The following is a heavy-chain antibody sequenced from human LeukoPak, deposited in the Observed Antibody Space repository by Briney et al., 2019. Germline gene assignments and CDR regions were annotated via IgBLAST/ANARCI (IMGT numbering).Heavy chain of an antibody. CDR2: IYSAGNT. CDR1: GFTVSDNY. Sequence: GSLRLSCAASGFTVSDNYMTWVRQAAGKGLEWVSVIYSAGNTNYADSVKGRFTLSRDNSKNTIYLQMNSMRAEDTAVYYCARSPYGGFPHYSDYWGQGTLVTVSS. J-gene: IGHJ4*02. CDR3: ARSPYGGFPHYSDY. V-gene: IGHV3-66*02. D-gene: IGHD4-23*01.